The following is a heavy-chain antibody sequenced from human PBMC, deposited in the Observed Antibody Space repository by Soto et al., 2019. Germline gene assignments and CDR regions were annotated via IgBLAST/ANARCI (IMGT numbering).Heavy chain of an antibody. Sequence: PGGSLRLSCTASGFTFTDYWTHWVRQAPGKGLVWVSRINSDGSTTSYADSVTGRFTISRDNAKNTLYLQMNSLRVEDTALYYCARETYRGFYFDYWGQGTLVTVSS. CDR1: GFTFTDYW. D-gene: IGHD5-18*01. J-gene: IGHJ4*02. V-gene: IGHV3-74*01. CDR3: ARETYRGFYFDY. CDR2: INSDGSTT.